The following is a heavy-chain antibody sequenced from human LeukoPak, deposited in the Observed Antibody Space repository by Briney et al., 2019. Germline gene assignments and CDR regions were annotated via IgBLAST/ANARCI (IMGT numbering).Heavy chain of an antibody. V-gene: IGHV3-30*18. Sequence: GGSLRLSCAASGFTFSTYGMHWVRQAPGKGLEWVAVISYDGSNKYYADSVKGRFTISRDNSKNTLYLQMNSLRAEDTALYYCAKDVFADIAVAGPIDYWGQGTLVTVSS. J-gene: IGHJ4*02. CDR3: AKDVFADIAVAGPIDY. CDR2: ISYDGSNK. CDR1: GFTFSTYG. D-gene: IGHD6-19*01.